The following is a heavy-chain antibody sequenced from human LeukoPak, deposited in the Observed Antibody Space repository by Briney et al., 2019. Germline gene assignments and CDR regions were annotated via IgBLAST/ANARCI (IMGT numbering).Heavy chain of an antibody. CDR3: AKRAKTPEGGSGWCNWFDA. J-gene: IGHJ5*02. CDR2: IRGSGYYA. CDR1: GFTLSNSD. Sequence: QPGGSLRLSCTASGFTLSNSDMNWVRQAPGKGLEWVSSIRGSGYYAEYTDSVKGRFTISRDNSRNTLFLQLNSLRADDTALYYCAKRAKTPEGGSGWCNWFDAWGQGTLVTVSS. V-gene: IGHV3-23*01. D-gene: IGHD3-3*01.